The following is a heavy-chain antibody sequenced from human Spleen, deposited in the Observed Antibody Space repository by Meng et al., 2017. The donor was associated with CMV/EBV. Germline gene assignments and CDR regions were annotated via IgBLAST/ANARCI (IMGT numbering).Heavy chain of an antibody. Sequence: CAVSGFTFSSYAMSWVRQAPGKGLEWVSDISDSGGRTYYADSVKGRFTISRDNSKNTLYLQMNSLRAEDTAVYYCAKGAYYDSSGYLYWGQGTLVTVSS. V-gene: IGHV3-23*01. J-gene: IGHJ4*02. D-gene: IGHD3-22*01. CDR3: AKGAYYDSSGYLY. CDR1: GFTFSSYA. CDR2: ISDSGGRT.